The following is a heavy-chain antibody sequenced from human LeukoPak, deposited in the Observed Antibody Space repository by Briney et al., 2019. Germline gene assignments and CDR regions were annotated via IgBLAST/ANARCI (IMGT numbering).Heavy chain of an antibody. CDR1: EFTFSSYW. D-gene: IGHD6-19*01. Sequence: GGSLRLSCAASEFTFSSYWMTWVRQAPGKGLEWVANINEDGRGTYYVDSVKGRFTISRDNSKNTLYLQMNSLRAEDTAVYYCARDRIAVAGIEYFQHWGQGTLVTVSS. V-gene: IGHV3-7*01. CDR2: INEDGRGT. J-gene: IGHJ1*01. CDR3: ARDRIAVAGIEYFQH.